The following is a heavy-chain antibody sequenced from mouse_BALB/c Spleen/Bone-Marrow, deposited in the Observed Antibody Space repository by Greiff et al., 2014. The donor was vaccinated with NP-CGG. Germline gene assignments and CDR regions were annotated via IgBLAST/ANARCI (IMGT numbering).Heavy chain of an antibody. V-gene: IGHV4-1*02. Sequence: EVKLMESGGGLVQPGGSLKLSCAASGFDFSRYWMSWVRQAPGEGLEWIGEINPDSRTINYSPSLKDKFIISRDNAKNTLYLRLNKVRSEDTALYYCARPDYYGYLNYWGQGTTLTVSS. D-gene: IGHD1-1*01. J-gene: IGHJ2*01. CDR2: INPDSRTI. CDR1: GFDFSRYW. CDR3: ARPDYYGYLNY.